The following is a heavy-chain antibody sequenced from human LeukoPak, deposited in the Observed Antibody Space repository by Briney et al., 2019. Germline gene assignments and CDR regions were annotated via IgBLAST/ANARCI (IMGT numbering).Heavy chain of an antibody. CDR2: ISSRGDST. V-gene: IGHV3-23*01. Sequence: GGSLRLSCATSGFTFSNYGMTWVRQASGKGLEWVSIISSRGDSTYYADSVKGRFSISRDKPRNTLYLQMNSLRVEDTAVYYCAKADCSGYYSYFQHWGQGALVIVSS. D-gene: IGHD3-22*01. CDR1: GFTFSNYG. CDR3: AKADCSGYYSYFQH. J-gene: IGHJ1*01.